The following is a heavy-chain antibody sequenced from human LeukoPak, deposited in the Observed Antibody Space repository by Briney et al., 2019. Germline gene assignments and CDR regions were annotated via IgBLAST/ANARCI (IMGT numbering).Heavy chain of an antibody. V-gene: IGHV4-59*12. J-gene: IGHJ4*02. CDR2: IYYSGST. Sequence: PSETLSLTCTVSGVSISSYYWSWIRQPPGKGLEWIGYIYYSGSTNYNPSLKSRLTISVDTSKNQFSLKLSSVTAADTAIYYCVKDRGSHVTDYWGQGTLVTVSS. D-gene: IGHD1-26*01. CDR1: GVSISSYY. CDR3: VKDRGSHVTDY.